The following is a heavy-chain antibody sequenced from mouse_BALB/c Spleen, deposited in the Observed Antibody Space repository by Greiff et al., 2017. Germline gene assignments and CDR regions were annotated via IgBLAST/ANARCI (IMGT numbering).Heavy chain of an antibody. CDR2: ISTYYGDA. Sequence: QVQLQQSGAELVRPGVSVKISCKGSGYTFTDYAMHWVKQSHAKSLEWIGVISTYYGDASYNQKFKGKATMTVDKSSSTAYMELARLTSEDSAIYYCARSGYYGSKGYFDYWGQGTTLTVSS. D-gene: IGHD1-1*01. J-gene: IGHJ2*01. CDR1: GYTFTDYA. CDR3: ARSGYYGSKGYFDY. V-gene: IGHV1S137*01.